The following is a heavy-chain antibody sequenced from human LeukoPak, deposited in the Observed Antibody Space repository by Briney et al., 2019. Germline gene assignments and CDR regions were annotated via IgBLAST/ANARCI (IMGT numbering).Heavy chain of an antibody. CDR2: INGDGSST. J-gene: IGHJ4*02. D-gene: IGHD5-24*01. CDR3: ARDTRYGDGYKY. V-gene: IGHV3-74*01. Sequence: GGSLRLSCAASGFTFRSYWMHWVRQAPGKGLVWVSRINGDGSSTSYEDSVKGRFTISRDNAKNTLYLQMKSLRAEDTAVYYCARDTRYGDGYKYWGEGTLVTVSS. CDR1: GFTFRSYW.